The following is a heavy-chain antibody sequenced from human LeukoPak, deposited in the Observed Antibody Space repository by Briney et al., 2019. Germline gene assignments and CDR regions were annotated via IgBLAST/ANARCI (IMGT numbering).Heavy chain of an antibody. J-gene: IGHJ6*02. Sequence: PGGSLRLSCAASGFTFSSYAMSWVRQAPGKGLEWVSAIIGSGGSTYYADSVKGRFTISRDNSKNTLYLQMNSLRAEDTAVYYCAKSTRLGYYYYGMDVWGQGTTVTVSS. D-gene: IGHD3-10*01. V-gene: IGHV3-23*01. CDR2: IIGSGGST. CDR3: AKSTRLGYYYYGMDV. CDR1: GFTFSSYA.